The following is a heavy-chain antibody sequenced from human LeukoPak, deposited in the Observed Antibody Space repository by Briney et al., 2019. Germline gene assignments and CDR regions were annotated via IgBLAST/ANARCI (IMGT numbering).Heavy chain of an antibody. J-gene: IGHJ4*02. CDR1: GYTFTDYY. CDR2: VDPEDGET. V-gene: IGHV1-69-2*01. Sequence: ASVKVSCKVSGYTFTDYYMHWVQQAPGKGLEWMGLVDPEDGETIYAEKFQGRVTITADTSTDTAYMELSSLRSEDTAVYYCATARFGELFSPFDYWGQGTLVTVSS. CDR3: ATARFGELFSPFDY. D-gene: IGHD3-10*01.